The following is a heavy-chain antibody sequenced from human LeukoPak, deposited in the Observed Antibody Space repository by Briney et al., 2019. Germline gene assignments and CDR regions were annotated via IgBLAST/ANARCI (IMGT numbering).Heavy chain of an antibody. V-gene: IGHV4-34*01. D-gene: IGHD2-2*01. J-gene: IGHJ4*02. CDR1: GGSFSGYY. CDR3: TRVGAGPSITPGGKYCSSTSCFLDY. Sequence: SETLSLTCAVYGGSFSGYYWSWIRQPPGKGLEWIGEINHSGSTNYNPSLKSRVTISVDTSKNQFSLKLSSVTAADTAVYYCTRVGAGPSITPGGKYCSSTSCFLDYWGQGTLVTVSS. CDR2: INHSGST.